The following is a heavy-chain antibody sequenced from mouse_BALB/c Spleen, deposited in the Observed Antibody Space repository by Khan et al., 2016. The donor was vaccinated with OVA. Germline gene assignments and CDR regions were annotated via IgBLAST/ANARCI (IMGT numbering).Heavy chain of an antibody. V-gene: IGHV2-2*01. CDR1: GFSLNTYG. CDR2: IRRGGST. J-gene: IGHJ3*01. D-gene: IGHD2-14*01. CDR3: ARNAYMYDFTY. Sequence: QVQLKQSGPGLVQPSQSLSITCTVSGFSLNTYGIHWIRQSQGKGLAWLGVIRRGGSTDYNGAFISRLNITKDNSKSQVCFKLSSLQADDTAIYYWARNAYMYDFTYWGQGTLVTVSA.